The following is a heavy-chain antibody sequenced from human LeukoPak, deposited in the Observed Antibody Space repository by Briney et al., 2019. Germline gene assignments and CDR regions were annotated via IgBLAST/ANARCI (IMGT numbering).Heavy chain of an antibody. J-gene: IGHJ4*02. CDR2: IYYSGST. CDR1: GGSISSSSYY. CDR3: ARHLGPPGTTTAAGKIDY. Sequence: PSETLSLTCTVSGGSISSSSYYWGWIRRPPGKGLEWIGSIYYSGSTYYNPSLKSRVTISVDTSKNQFSLKLSSVTAADTAVYYCARHLGPPGTTTAAGKIDYWGQGTLVTVSS. D-gene: IGHD6-13*01. V-gene: IGHV4-39*01.